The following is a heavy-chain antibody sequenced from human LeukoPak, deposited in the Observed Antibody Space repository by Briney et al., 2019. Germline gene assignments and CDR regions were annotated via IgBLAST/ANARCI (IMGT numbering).Heavy chain of an antibody. CDR1: GFTFRSYG. D-gene: IGHD5-18*01. V-gene: IGHV3-30*18. CDR2: ISYDGSNK. J-gene: IGHJ6*02. Sequence: GGSLRLSCAASGFTFRSYGMHWVRQAPGKGLEWVAVISYDGSNKYYADSVKGRFTISRDNSKNTLYLQMNSLRAEDTAVYYCAKVLQRYSYYYGMDVWGQGTTVTVSS. CDR3: AKVLQRYSYYYGMDV.